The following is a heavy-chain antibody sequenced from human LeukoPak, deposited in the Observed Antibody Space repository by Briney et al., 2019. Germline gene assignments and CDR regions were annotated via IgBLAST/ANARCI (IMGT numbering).Heavy chain of an antibody. Sequence: GASVKVSCKASGGTFSSYAISWVRQAPGQGLEWMGGIIPIFGTANYAQKFQGRVTITADESTSTAYMELSSLRSEDTAVYYCARDRGLAVEMATAADYWGQGTLVTVSS. J-gene: IGHJ4*02. CDR1: GGTFSSYA. D-gene: IGHD5-24*01. CDR3: ARDRGLAVEMATAADY. V-gene: IGHV1-69*13. CDR2: IIPIFGTA.